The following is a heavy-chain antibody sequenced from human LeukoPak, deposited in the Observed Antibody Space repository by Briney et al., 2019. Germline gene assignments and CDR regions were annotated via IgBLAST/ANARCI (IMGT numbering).Heavy chain of an antibody. CDR1: GYTFTGYY. D-gene: IGHD3-22*01. CDR3: ARVGRFYDSSGETIYFDY. Sequence: ASVKVSCKASGYTFTGYYMHWVRQAPGQGLEWMGWISAYNGNTNYAQKLQGRVTMTTDTSTSTAYMELRSLRSDDTAVYYCARVGRFYDSSGETIYFDYWGQGTLVTVSS. CDR2: ISAYNGNT. J-gene: IGHJ4*02. V-gene: IGHV1-18*04.